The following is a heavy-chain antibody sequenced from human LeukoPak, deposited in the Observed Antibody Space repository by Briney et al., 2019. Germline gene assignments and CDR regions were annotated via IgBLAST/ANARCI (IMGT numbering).Heavy chain of an antibody. J-gene: IGHJ4*02. D-gene: IGHD5-12*01. CDR3: ASQGGYDASWLAHLID. CDR1: GGSISSSSYY. V-gene: IGHV4-39*01. Sequence: PSETLSLTCSVSGGSISSSSYYWGWIRQPPGKGLEWIGSIYYSGSTYYNPSLKSRVTISVDTSKNQFSLKLSSVTAADTAVYYCASQGGYDASWLAHLIDWGQGTQVTISS. CDR2: IYYSGST.